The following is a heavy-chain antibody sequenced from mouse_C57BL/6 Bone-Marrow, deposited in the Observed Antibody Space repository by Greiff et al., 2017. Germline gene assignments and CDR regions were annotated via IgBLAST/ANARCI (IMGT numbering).Heavy chain of an antibody. CDR2: INPSTGGT. J-gene: IGHJ3*01. CDR1: GYSFTGYY. V-gene: IGHV1-42*01. CDR3: AREGSSGPAWFAY. Sequence: VQLQQSGPELVKPGASVKISCKASGYSFTGYYMNWVKQSPEKSLEWIGEINPSTGGTTYNQKFKAKATLTVDKSSSTAYMQLKSLTSEDSAVXYCAREGSSGPAWFAYWGQGTLVTVSA. D-gene: IGHD3-2*02.